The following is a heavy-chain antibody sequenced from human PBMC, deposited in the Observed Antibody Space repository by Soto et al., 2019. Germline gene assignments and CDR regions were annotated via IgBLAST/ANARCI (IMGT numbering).Heavy chain of an antibody. D-gene: IGHD6-13*01. V-gene: IGHV4-59*01. CDR1: GGSISSYY. J-gene: IGHJ4*02. CDR3: ARYGSSWYERAFDY. CDR2: IYYSGST. Sequence: SETLSLTCTVSGGSISSYYWSWIRQPPGKGLEWIGYIYYSGSTNYNPSLKSRVTISVDTSKNQFSLKLSSVTAADTAVYYCARYGSSWYERAFDYWGQGTLVTVSS.